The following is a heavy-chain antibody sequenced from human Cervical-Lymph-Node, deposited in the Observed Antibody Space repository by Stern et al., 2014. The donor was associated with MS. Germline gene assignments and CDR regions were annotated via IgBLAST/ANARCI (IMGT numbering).Heavy chain of an antibody. CDR1: VDSFSGYW. CDR3: ARRIRDGYDWDAFNI. Sequence: EVQLVQSGAEARKPGESLKISCKGSVDSFSGYWIGWVRQRPGKGLEWMGIIYPGDSDPRYSPSFQGQVTMSADKSINTAYLQWSSLKASDTAIYYCARRIRDGYDWDAFNIWGQGTMVTVSS. J-gene: IGHJ3*02. CDR2: IYPGDSDP. D-gene: IGHD5-24*01. V-gene: IGHV5-51*03.